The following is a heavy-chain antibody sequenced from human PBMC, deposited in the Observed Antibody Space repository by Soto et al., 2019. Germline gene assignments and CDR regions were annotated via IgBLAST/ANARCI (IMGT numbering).Heavy chain of an antibody. CDR1: GGSISSYY. Sequence: PSETLSLTCTVSGGSISSYYWSWIRQPPGKGLEWIGYIYYSGSTNYNPSLKSRVTISVDTSKNQFSLKLSSVTAADTAVYYCARGRGTIFGVVNYFDYWGQGTLVTVSS. D-gene: IGHD3-3*01. J-gene: IGHJ4*02. CDR3: ARGRGTIFGVVNYFDY. CDR2: IYYSGST. V-gene: IGHV4-59*01.